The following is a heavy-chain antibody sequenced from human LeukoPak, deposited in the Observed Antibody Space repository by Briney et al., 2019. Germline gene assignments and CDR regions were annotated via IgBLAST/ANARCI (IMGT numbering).Heavy chain of an antibody. CDR3: ATGGLCGYYYDSSGYPAFDY. V-gene: IGHV1-24*01. Sequence: ASAKVSCKVSGYTLTELSMHWVRQAPGKGLEWMGGLDPEDGETIYAQKFQGRVTMTEDTSTDTAYMELSSLRSEDTAVYCCATGGLCGYYYDSSGYPAFDYWGQRTLVTVSS. CDR2: LDPEDGET. CDR1: GYTLTELS. D-gene: IGHD3-22*01. J-gene: IGHJ4*02.